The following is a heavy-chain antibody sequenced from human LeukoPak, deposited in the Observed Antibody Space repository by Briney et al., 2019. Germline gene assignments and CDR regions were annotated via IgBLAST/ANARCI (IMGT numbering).Heavy chain of an antibody. J-gene: IGHJ4*02. CDR2: TYYRSKWYN. V-gene: IGHV6-1*01. CDR1: GDSVSSNSAA. CDR3: ARVGAAAGMGGYYFDY. D-gene: IGHD6-13*01. Sequence: SQTLSLTCAISGDSVSSNSAAWNWIRQSPSRGLEWLGRTYYRSKWYNDYAVSVKSRITINPDTSKNQFSLQLNSVTPEDTAVYYCARVGAAAGMGGYYFDYWGQGTLVTVSS.